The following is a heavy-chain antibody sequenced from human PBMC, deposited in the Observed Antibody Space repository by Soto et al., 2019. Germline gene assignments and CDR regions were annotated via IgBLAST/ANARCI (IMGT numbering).Heavy chain of an antibody. CDR3: AKYCTNGVCYIFDY. Sequence: PGGSLRLSCAASGFTFSRYDIHWVRQAPGKGLEWVTVISYDGSNKYYADSVKGRFTISRDNSKNTLYLQMNSLRAEDTAVYYCAKYCTNGVCYIFDYWGQGTLVTVSS. V-gene: IGHV3-30-3*02. CDR2: ISYDGSNK. J-gene: IGHJ4*02. D-gene: IGHD2-8*01. CDR1: GFTFSRYD.